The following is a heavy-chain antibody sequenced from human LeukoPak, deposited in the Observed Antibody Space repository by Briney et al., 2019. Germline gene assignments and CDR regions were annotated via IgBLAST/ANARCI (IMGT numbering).Heavy chain of an antibody. Sequence: GASVKVSCKASGYTFTSYYMHWVRQAPGQGLEWMGITNPSGGSTTYAQKFQDRVIMTRDTSTNTVYMELSSLRSEDTAVYYCAREPTVNTYYFDYWGQGTLVTVSS. V-gene: IGHV1-46*03. CDR1: GYTFTSYY. CDR2: TNPSGGST. J-gene: IGHJ4*02. CDR3: AREPTVNTYYFDY. D-gene: IGHD4-11*01.